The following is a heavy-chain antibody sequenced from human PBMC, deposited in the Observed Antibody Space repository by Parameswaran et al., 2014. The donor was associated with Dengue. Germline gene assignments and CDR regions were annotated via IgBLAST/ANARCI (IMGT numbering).Heavy chain of an antibody. CDR2: ISSSSRYT. J-gene: IGHJ6*02. V-gene: IGHV3-11*06. CDR3: ARDGFNNDDYKDYYYYGTDV. D-gene: IGHD5-24*01. Sequence: VRQMPGKGLEWVSYISSSSRYTAYADSVKGRFTMSRDNAKNSLYLQMNSLRAEDTAVYYCARDGFNNDDYKDYYYYGTDVWGQGTTVTVSS.